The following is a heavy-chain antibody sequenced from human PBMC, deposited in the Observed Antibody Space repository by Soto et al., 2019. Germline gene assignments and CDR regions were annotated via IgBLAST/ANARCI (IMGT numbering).Heavy chain of an antibody. V-gene: IGHV1-2*04. Sequence: GASVKVSCKASGYTFTGYYMHWVRQAPGQGLEWMGWINPNSGGTNYAQKFQGWVTMTRDTSISTAYMELSRLRSDDTAVYYCATTVLGYYSGMDVWGQGPTATLSS. CDR2: INPNSGGT. J-gene: IGHJ6*02. CDR1: GYTFTGYY. D-gene: IGHD4-4*01. CDR3: ATTVLGYYSGMDV.